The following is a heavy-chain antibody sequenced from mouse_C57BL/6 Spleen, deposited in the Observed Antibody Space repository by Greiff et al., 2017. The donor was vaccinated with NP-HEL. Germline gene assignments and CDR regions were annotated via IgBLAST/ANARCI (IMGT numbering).Heavy chain of an antibody. CDR2: INPNNGGT. V-gene: IGHV1-18*01. CDR3: ARKGLRRYYYAMDY. J-gene: IGHJ4*01. D-gene: IGHD3-1*01. Sequence: VQLQQSGPELVKPGASVKIPCKASGYTFTDYNMDWVKQSHGKSLEWIGDINPNNGGTIYNQKFKGKATLTVDKSSSTAYMELRSLTSEDTAVYYCARKGLRRYYYAMDYWGQGTSVTVSS. CDR1: GYTFTDYN.